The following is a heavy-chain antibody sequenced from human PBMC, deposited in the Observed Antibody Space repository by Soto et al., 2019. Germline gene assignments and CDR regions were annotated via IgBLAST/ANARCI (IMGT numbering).Heavy chain of an antibody. CDR2: ISYDGSNK. CDR1: GFTFSSYV. CDR3: ARDGSKSRYYYYGTDV. D-gene: IGHD3-3*01. V-gene: IGHV3-30-3*01. J-gene: IGHJ6*02. Sequence: LRLSCAASGFTFSSYVMHWVRQAPGKGLEWVAVISYDGSNKYYAGSVKGRLTISRDNSKNTLYLQMNSLRAEDTAVYYCARDGSKSRYYYYGTDVWGQGTTVTVSS.